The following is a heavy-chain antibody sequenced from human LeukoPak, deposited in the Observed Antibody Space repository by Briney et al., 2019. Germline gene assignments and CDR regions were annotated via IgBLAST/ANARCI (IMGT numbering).Heavy chain of an antibody. D-gene: IGHD6-13*01. Sequence: SETLSLTCTVSGGSISSSSYYWGWIRQPPGKGLEWIGSIYYSGSTYYNPSLKSRVAISVDTSKNQFSLKLSSVTAADTAVYYCARVYSSSWYDYYYMDVWGKGTTVTVSS. CDR2: IYYSGST. J-gene: IGHJ6*03. CDR3: ARVYSSSWYDYYYMDV. CDR1: GGSISSSSYY. V-gene: IGHV4-39*07.